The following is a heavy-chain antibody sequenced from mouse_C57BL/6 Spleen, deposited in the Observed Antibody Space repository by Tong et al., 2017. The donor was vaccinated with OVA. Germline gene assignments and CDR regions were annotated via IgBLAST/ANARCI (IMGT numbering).Heavy chain of an antibody. CDR2: ISDGGSYT. V-gene: IGHV5-4*01. D-gene: IGHD1-1*01. Sequence: EVQLQESGGGLVKPGGSLKLSCAASGFTFSSYAMSWVRQTPEKRLEWVATISDGGSYTYYPDNVKGRFTISRDNAKNNLYLQMSQLKSEDTAMYYCARVYYYGSSWGFAYWGQGTLVTVSA. CDR3: ARVYYYGSSWGFAY. CDR1: GFTFSSYA. J-gene: IGHJ3*01.